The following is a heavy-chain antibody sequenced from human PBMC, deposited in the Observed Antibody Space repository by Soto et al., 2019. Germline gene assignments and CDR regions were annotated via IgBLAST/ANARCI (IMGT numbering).Heavy chain of an antibody. Sequence: EVQLVESGGTLVQPGGSLRLSCAASGFTFRSYWMSWVRQTPEKGLEWLANIKEDGSEKHYVDSVKGRFTFSRDNAKNSLYLQMTSLRAEYTAVYYCPRAGGWDINEHYWGQGTLVIVSS. CDR1: GFTFRSYW. CDR2: IKEDGSEK. D-gene: IGHD1-26*01. J-gene: IGHJ4*02. CDR3: PRAGGWDINEHY. V-gene: IGHV3-7*01.